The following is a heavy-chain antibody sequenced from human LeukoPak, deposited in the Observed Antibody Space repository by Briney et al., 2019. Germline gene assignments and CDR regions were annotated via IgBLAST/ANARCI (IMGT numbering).Heavy chain of an antibody. J-gene: IGHJ4*02. V-gene: IGHV4-31*03. D-gene: IGHD3-10*01. CDR2: IYYSGST. CDR3: ARFERGYYGSGSYPYCFGY. CDR1: GGSIGSGGYY. Sequence: SETLSLTCTVSGGSIGSGGYYWSWIRQHPGTGLEWIGYIYYSGSTYYNPSLKSRVTISVDTSKNQFSLKLSSVTAADTAVYYCARFERGYYGSGSYPYCFGYWGQGTLVTVSS.